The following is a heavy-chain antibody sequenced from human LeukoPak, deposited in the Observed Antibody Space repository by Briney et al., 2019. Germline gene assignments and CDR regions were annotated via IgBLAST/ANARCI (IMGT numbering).Heavy chain of an antibody. D-gene: IGHD6-19*01. CDR2: IKQDGSEE. CDR3: VGGTGWRLDS. CDR1: GFXVSSNY. J-gene: IGHJ1*01. V-gene: IGHV3-7*05. Sequence: PGGSLRLSCAASGFXVSSNYINWVRQAPGKGLEWVAIIKQDGSEEFYVDSVKGRFIISRDNAKNSLYLQMNSLRVEDTAVYYCVGGTGWRLDSWGQGTLVTVSS.